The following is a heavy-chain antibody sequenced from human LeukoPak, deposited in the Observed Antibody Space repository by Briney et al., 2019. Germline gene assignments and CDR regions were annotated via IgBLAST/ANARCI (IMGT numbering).Heavy chain of an antibody. CDR1: GLTFSDYW. Sequence: PGGSLRLSCAASGLTFSDYWMTRVRQAPGKGLEWVANIKQDGSEKYYVDSVKGRFTISRDNAKNSLFLQMNSLRAEDTAVYYCASALWFGELCSGNWGQGTLVTVSS. CDR2: IKQDGSEK. V-gene: IGHV3-7*01. CDR3: ASALWFGELCSGN. D-gene: IGHD3-10*01. J-gene: IGHJ4*02.